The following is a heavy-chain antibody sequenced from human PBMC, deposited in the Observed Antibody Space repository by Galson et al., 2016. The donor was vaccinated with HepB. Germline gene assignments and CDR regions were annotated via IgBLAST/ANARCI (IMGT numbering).Heavy chain of an antibody. CDR2: VNHSGNT. CDR1: GGSFNAYY. V-gene: IGHV4-34*01. Sequence: SETLSLTCGVHGGSFNAYYWSWIRQTPGKGLEWIGEVNHSGNTKYNPSLKSRVTISVDTSKNQFSPNLTSMTAADTAVYYCAGVVVAATNWFDPWGQGTLVTVSS. CDR3: AGVVVAATNWFDP. D-gene: IGHD2-15*01. J-gene: IGHJ5*02.